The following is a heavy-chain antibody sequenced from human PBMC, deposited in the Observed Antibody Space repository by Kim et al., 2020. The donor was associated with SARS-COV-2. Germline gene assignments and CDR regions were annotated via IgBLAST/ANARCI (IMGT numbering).Heavy chain of an antibody. CDR3: ARERWIAAPPGYFDL. D-gene: IGHD6-13*01. Sequence: SETLSLTCTVSGGSISSGGYYWSWIRQHPGKGLEWIGYIYYSGSTYYNPSLKSRVTISVDTSKNQFSLKLSSVTAADTAVYYCARERWIAAPPGYFDLWGRGTLVTVSS. J-gene: IGHJ2*01. V-gene: IGHV4-31*03. CDR2: IYYSGST. CDR1: GGSISSGGYY.